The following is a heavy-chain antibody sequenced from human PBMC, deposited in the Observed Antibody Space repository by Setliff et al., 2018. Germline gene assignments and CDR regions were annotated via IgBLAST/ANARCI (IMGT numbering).Heavy chain of an antibody. CDR2: IYTSGST. V-gene: IGHV4-61*02. CDR3: ARTNYYDSSTYFNWFDP. CDR1: GGSISSGSYY. Sequence: LSLTCTVSGGSISSGSYYWSWIRQLAGKGLEWIGRIYTSGSTNYNPSLKSRVTISVDTSKNQFSLKLSSVTAADTAVYYCARTNYYDSSTYFNWFDPWGQGTLVTVSS. D-gene: IGHD3-22*01. J-gene: IGHJ5*02.